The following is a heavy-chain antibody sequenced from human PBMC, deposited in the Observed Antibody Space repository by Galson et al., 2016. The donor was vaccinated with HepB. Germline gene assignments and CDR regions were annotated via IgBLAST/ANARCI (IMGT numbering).Heavy chain of an antibody. J-gene: IGHJ5*02. V-gene: IGHV1-2*02. CDR2: INPNTGGT. CDR1: GYTFTAYY. CDR3: ARAVLPRGDWFDP. D-gene: IGHD3-10*01. Sequence: SVKVSCKASGYTFTAYYMHWVRQAPGQGFEWMGWINPNTGGTNYAQKFQGRVTMTRDTSINTAYMELSRLRSDDTALYYCARAVLPRGDWFDPWGQGTLVTVSS.